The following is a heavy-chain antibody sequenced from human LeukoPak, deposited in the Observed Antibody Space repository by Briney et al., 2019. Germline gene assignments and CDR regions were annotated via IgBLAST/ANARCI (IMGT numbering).Heavy chain of an antibody. CDR2: IYTSGST. CDR3: ASTSILEWLLSLPKADAFDI. V-gene: IGHV4-61*02. J-gene: IGHJ3*02. Sequence: SETLSLTCTVSGGSISSGSYYWSWIRQPAGKGLEWIGRIYTSGSTNHNPSLKSRVTISVDTSKNQFSLKLSSVTAADTAVYYCASTSILEWLLSLPKADAFDIWGQGTMVTVSS. D-gene: IGHD3-3*01. CDR1: GGSISSGSYY.